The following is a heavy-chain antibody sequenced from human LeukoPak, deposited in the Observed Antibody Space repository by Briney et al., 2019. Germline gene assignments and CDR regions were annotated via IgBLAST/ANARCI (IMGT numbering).Heavy chain of an antibody. J-gene: IGHJ5*02. CDR2: MNTNSGNT. CDR3: GGAPLRSSGWYRRSLTNWFDP. CDR1: GYTFTSYD. D-gene: IGHD6-19*01. Sequence: ASVKVSFKGSGYTFTSYDINWVRQAPGQGVEWVGWMNTNSGNTGYAQKFQGRVTMTRNTSISTDYMELSSMRSEDTAGYYFGGAPLRSSGWYRRSLTNWFDPWGQATLVTVSS. V-gene: IGHV1-8*01.